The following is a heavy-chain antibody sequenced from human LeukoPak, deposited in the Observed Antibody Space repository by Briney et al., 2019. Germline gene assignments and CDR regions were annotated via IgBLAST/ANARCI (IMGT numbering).Heavy chain of an antibody. CDR3: AKTTRAAGGRYYFDY. D-gene: IGHD6-13*01. CDR2: IYSGGST. V-gene: IGHV3-53*05. CDR1: GFTVSSNY. Sequence: GGSLRLSCAASGFTVSSNYMSWVRQAPGKGLEWVSVIYSGGSTYYADSVKGRFTISRDNSKNTLYLQMNSLRAEDTAVYYCAKTTRAAGGRYYFDYWGQGTLVTVSS. J-gene: IGHJ4*02.